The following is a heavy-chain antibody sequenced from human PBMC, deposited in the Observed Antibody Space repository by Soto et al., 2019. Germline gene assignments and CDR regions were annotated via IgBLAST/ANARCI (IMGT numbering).Heavy chain of an antibody. D-gene: IGHD3-9*01. CDR2: INAGTGDT. J-gene: IGHJ5*02. CDR1: GYRFTSYA. Sequence: QVRVVQSGAEVRKPGASVTIACKGSGYRFTSYAIHWVRQAPGQSLEWMGRINAGTGDTEYPQKLQGRVNMTRDTAASTVHMELSGLKAEDTAIYYCAGVDDTWPYNRFGPWGQGSLVTVSS. CDR3: AGVDDTWPYNRFGP. V-gene: IGHV1-3*01.